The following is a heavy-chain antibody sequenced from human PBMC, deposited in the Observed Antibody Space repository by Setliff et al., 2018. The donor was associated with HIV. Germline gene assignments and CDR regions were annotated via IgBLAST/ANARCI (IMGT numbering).Heavy chain of an antibody. V-gene: IGHV1-2*06. J-gene: IGHJ5*02. CDR2: VNPNSGGT. D-gene: IGHD6-13*01. CDR3: ARDAARRAAADTPVWFDP. CDR1: GYTFSGYY. Sequence: ASVKVSCKASGYTFSGYYMNWVRQAPGQGLEWMGRVNPNSGGTNYAQKFQGRVTMTRDTSISTAYMELRSLRSDDTAVYYCARDAARRAAADTPVWFDPWGQGTLVTVSS.